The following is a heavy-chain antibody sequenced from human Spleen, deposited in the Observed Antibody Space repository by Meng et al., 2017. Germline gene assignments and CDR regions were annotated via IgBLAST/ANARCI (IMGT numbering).Heavy chain of an antibody. J-gene: IGHJ4*02. V-gene: IGHV4-4*02. D-gene: IGHD1-26*01. CDR1: GGSISSSNW. CDR3: ARDEPGRRFDY. CDR2: IYHSGST. Sequence: HVQLQESSVGLGRPCGRLSLTCAVSGGSISSSNWWSWVRQPPGKGLEGIGEIYHSGSTNYNPSLKSRVTISVDKSKSQFSLKVSSVTAADTAVYYCARDEPGRRFDYWGQGTLVTVSS.